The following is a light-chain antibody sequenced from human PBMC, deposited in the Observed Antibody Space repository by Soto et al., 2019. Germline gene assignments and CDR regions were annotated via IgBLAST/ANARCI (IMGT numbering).Light chain of an antibody. CDR2: DVS. CDR3: QQYNTYWT. CDR1: QNIGSW. Sequence: DIRMTQFPSTLSASGGDIFTISCRASQNIGSWLAWYQQKPGKAPKVLIYDVSNLETGVPSRFSGSGSGTEFTLTISSLQPDDFATYYCQQYNTYWTFGQGTKVDIK. V-gene: IGKV1-5*01. J-gene: IGKJ1*01.